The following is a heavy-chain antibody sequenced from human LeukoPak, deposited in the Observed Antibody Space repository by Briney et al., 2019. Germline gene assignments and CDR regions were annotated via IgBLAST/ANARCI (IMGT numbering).Heavy chain of an antibody. Sequence: ASVKVSCKASGYTFTSYDINWVRQATGQGLEWMGWMNPNSGNTGYAQKFQGRVTMTRNTSISTAYMELSRLRSEDTAVYYCARSPYYYDSSGYYLPIYYYYGMDVWGQGTTVTVSS. J-gene: IGHJ6*02. V-gene: IGHV1-8*01. D-gene: IGHD3-22*01. CDR3: ARSPYYYDSSGYYLPIYYYYGMDV. CDR1: GYTFTSYD. CDR2: MNPNSGNT.